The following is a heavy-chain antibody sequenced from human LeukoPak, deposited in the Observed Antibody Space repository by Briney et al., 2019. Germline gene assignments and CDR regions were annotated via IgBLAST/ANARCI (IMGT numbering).Heavy chain of an antibody. D-gene: IGHD2-15*01. V-gene: IGHV4-59*08. CDR2: IHYSGKT. J-gene: IGHJ4*02. CDR1: GGSITTYY. CDR3: ARYYCPGGSCSHFDY. Sequence: PSETLSLTCTVSGGSITTYYWSWIRQPPGKGLEWIGYIHYSGKTNCNPSLKSRVTISADTSKNQFSLKLTSVTAADTAVYYCARYYCPGGSCSHFDYWGQGTLVTVSS.